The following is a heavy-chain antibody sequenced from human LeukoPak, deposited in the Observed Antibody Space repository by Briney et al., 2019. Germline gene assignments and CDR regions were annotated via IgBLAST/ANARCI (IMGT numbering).Heavy chain of an antibody. CDR2: IIPIFGTA. Sequence: GASVKVSCKASGGTFSSYAISWVRQAPGQGLEWMGGIIPIFGTANYAQKFQGRVTITADESTSTAYMELNSLTAEDTALYYCATSQGGDLDGFESWGQGTLVTVSS. D-gene: IGHD3-16*01. CDR3: ATSQGGDLDGFES. J-gene: IGHJ4*02. V-gene: IGHV1-69*13. CDR1: GGTFSSYA.